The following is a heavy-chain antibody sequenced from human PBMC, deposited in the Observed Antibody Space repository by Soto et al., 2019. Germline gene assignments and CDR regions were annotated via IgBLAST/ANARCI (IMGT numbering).Heavy chain of an antibody. D-gene: IGHD2-15*01. J-gene: IGHJ6*03. V-gene: IGHV1-69*08. CDR1: GVTFNNYT. CDR2: IIPALGTA. CDR3: ARQHCSGTKCPDYYYYLDV. Sequence: QVQLEQSGAEMRKPGSSVKVSCKASGVTFNNYTITWVRQAPGQGLEWMGGIIPALGTATYPQNFQGRVIFTADRPTGTAYMELSSLISEDTAVYYCARQHCSGTKCPDYYYYLDVWGKWTTVTVSS.